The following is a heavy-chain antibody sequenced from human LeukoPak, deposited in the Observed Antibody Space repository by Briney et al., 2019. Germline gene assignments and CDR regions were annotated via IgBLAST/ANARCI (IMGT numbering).Heavy chain of an antibody. CDR3: AKRRGLELLYYYMDV. J-gene: IGHJ6*03. CDR1: GFTFSSYG. D-gene: IGHD1-7*01. Sequence: GGSLRLSCAASGFTFSSYGMSWVRQAPGKGLEWVSAISGSGGSTYYADSVKGRFTISRDNAKNTLFLQMNSLRAEDTAVYDCAKRRGLELLYYYMDVWGKGTTVTVSS. CDR2: ISGSGGST. V-gene: IGHV3-23*01.